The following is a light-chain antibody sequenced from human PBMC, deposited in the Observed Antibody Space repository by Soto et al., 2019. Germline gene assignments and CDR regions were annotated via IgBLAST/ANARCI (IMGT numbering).Light chain of an antibody. J-gene: IGKJ1*01. CDR1: QSVSSSY. CDR3: HHYNSSART. CDR2: GAS. Sequence: EVAMRMSQDTMSVSPGERATLSCRASQSVSSSYLAWYQQKPGQAPRLLIYGASTRATGIPSRFSGSGTGTEFTLTRSRLPRGAVATYYYHHYNSSARTFGQGTKVDIK. V-gene: IGKV3-15*01.